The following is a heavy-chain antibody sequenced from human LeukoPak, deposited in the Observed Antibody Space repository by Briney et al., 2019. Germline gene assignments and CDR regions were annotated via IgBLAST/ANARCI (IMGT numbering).Heavy chain of an antibody. CDR1: GYTFTGYY. CDR3: ARTDHYYDSSGYPYYFDY. CDR2: INPNSGDT. D-gene: IGHD3-22*01. Sequence: ASVKVSCKASGYTFTGYYMHWVRQAPGQGLEWMGWINPNSGDTNYAQKFQGRVTMTRDTSISTAYMELSRLRSDDTAVYYCARTDHYYDSSGYPYYFDYWGQGTLVTVSS. V-gene: IGHV1-2*02. J-gene: IGHJ4*02.